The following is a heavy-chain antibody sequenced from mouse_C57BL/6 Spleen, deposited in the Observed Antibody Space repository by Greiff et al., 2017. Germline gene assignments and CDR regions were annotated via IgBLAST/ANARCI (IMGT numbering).Heavy chain of an antibody. J-gene: IGHJ2*01. CDR3: ARVHNWYYFDY. V-gene: IGHV1-26*01. CDR2: INPNNGGT. CDR1: GYTFTDYY. Sequence: EVQLQQSGPELVKPGASVKISCKASGYTFTDYYMNWVKQSHGKSLAWIGDINPNNGGTSYNQKFKGKATLTVDKSSSTAYMELRSLTSEDSAVYYCARVHNWYYFDYWGQGTTLTVSS. D-gene: IGHD4-1*01.